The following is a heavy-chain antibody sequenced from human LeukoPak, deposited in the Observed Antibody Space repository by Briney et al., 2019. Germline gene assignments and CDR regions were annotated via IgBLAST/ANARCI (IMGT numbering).Heavy chain of an antibody. CDR2: IYYSGST. V-gene: IGHV4-39*02. D-gene: IGHD6-19*01. CDR1: GGSISSSSYY. J-gene: IGHJ4*01. CDR3: ARGINGAKWLVPYYFDY. Sequence: SETLSLTCTVSGGSISSSSYYWGWIRQPPGKWLEWIGSIYYSGSTYYNPSLKSRDTISVDTSKSLFSLKLSSVTAADTAVYYCARGINGAKWLVPYYFDYWGHGTLVTVSS.